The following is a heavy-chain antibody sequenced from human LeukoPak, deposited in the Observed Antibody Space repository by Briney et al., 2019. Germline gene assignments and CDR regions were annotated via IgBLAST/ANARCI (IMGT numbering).Heavy chain of an antibody. Sequence: GGSVRLSCAASGFTFSSYSMNWVRQAPGKGLEWVSYISSSSSTIYYADSVKGRFTISRDNAKNSLYLQMNSLRAEDTAVYYCARSFDFWSGYYPRFDYWGQGTLVTVSS. D-gene: IGHD3-3*01. CDR1: GFTFSSYS. CDR2: ISSSSSTI. CDR3: ARSFDFWSGYYPRFDY. J-gene: IGHJ4*02. V-gene: IGHV3-48*01.